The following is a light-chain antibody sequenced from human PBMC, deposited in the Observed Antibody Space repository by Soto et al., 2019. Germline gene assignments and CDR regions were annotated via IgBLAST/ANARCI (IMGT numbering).Light chain of an antibody. CDR2: GAS. CDR1: QSVGTN. Sequence: EIVMTQSPVTLSVSPGERATLSCRASQSVGTNLAWYQQKPGQAPGLLISGASTRVTGIPDRFSGSGSGTEFTLTISSLQSEDFAIYYCQQYDDWPQLTFGGGTKLEIK. V-gene: IGKV3-15*01. CDR3: QQYDDWPQLT. J-gene: IGKJ4*01.